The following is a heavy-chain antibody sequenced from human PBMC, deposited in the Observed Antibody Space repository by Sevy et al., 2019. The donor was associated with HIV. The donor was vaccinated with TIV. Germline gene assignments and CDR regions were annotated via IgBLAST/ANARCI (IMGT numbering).Heavy chain of an antibody. Sequence: GESLKISCKGSGYSFTSYWIGWVRQMPGKGLEWMGIIYPGDSDTRYSPSFQGQVTISADKSISTAYLQWSSLTASDSAMYYGARKYYDILTGYYRFDPWGQGTLVTVSS. CDR1: GYSFTSYW. V-gene: IGHV5-51*01. J-gene: IGHJ5*02. CDR3: ARKYYDILTGYYRFDP. D-gene: IGHD3-9*01. CDR2: IYPGDSDT.